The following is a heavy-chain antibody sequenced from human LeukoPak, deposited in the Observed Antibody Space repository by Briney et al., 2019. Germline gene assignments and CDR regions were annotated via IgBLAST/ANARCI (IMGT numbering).Heavy chain of an antibody. V-gene: IGHV5-51*01. J-gene: IGHJ2*01. CDR1: GYSFTSYW. D-gene: IGHD6-19*01. CDR2: IYPGDSDT. Sequence: GESLKISCKGSGYSFTSYWIGWVRQMPGKGLEWMGIIYPGDSDTRYSPSFQGQVTISADKSISTAYLQWSSLKASDTAMYYRASHQAVAGTSWYFDLWGRGTLDTVSS. CDR3: ASHQAVAGTSWYFDL.